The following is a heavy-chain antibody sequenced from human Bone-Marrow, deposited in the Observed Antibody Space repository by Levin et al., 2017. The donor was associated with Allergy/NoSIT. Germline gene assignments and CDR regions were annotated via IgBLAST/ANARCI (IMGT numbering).Heavy chain of an antibody. Sequence: PSETLSLTCSVYGGSISSYYWSWIRQPPGKGLEWIGYMSYNWGPKYNPSLKSRVTISVDRSKNQFSLNLNSVTAADTAVYYCARVGGARPALGIGGMDVWGQGTTVTVSS. CDR2: MSYNWGP. J-gene: IGHJ6*02. D-gene: IGHD1-26*01. CDR3: ARVGGARPALGIGGMDV. V-gene: IGHV4-59*01. CDR1: GGSISSYY.